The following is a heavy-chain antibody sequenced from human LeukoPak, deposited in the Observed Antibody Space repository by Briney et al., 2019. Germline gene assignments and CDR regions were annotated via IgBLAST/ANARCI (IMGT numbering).Heavy chain of an antibody. CDR2: IIGSGGDT. Sequence: GGSLRLSCAASGFTFSSYAMSWVRQAPGKGLEWVSTIIGSGGDTYYADSVKGRFTISRDTSKNTLYLQMKSLRAEDTAVYYCAKAWAAAGTFASWGQGTLVAVSS. CDR1: GFTFSSYA. J-gene: IGHJ4*02. CDR3: AKAWAAAGTFAS. D-gene: IGHD6-13*01. V-gene: IGHV3-23*01.